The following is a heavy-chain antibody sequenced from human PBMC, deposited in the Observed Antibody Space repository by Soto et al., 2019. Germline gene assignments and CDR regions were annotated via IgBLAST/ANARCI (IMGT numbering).Heavy chain of an antibody. Sequence: SETLSLTCTVSGVSIHNSHSFWTWIRQPPGQGLQFIASVYHNGGAHYNSSLKSRATISVVTATVQGSLRISSLTAADTAFYYCGRVGDGATRHTDPDSWGQGILVTVSS. J-gene: IGHJ5*01. CDR3: GRVGDGATRHTDPDS. V-gene: IGHV4-39*01. CDR2: VYHNGGA. D-gene: IGHD2-8*01. CDR1: GVSIHNSHSF.